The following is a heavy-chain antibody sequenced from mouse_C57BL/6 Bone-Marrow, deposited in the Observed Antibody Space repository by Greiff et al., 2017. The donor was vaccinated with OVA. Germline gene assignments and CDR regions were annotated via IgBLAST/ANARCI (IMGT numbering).Heavy chain of an antibody. CDR2: IDPSDSYT. V-gene: IGHV1-59*01. Sequence: QVQLKQPGPELVRPGTSVQLSCQASGYTFTSYCMHWVKQSPGQGLEWIGVIDPSDSYTNYNQKFKGKATLTVDTSSSTAYMQLSSLTSEYSAVYYCAREVYCYFDGWGTGTAVTVSS. CDR1: GYTFTSYC. CDR3: AREVYCYFDG. J-gene: IGHJ1*03.